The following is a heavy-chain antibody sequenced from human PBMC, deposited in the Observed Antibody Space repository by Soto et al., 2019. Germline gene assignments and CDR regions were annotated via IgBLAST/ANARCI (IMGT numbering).Heavy chain of an antibody. D-gene: IGHD5-12*01. CDR3: ATCDRLSGLYYY. Sequence: GGSRRLSCAASGSTFSSYPMSWVRQAPGKGLEWVGRIKSKTDGGTTDYAAPVKGRFSMSRDDSKNMLYLQMMSLKTEDTAVYYCATCDRLSGLYYYWGQGKLVLVSA. J-gene: IGHJ4*02. CDR1: GSTFSSYP. CDR2: IKSKTDGGTT. V-gene: IGHV3-15*01.